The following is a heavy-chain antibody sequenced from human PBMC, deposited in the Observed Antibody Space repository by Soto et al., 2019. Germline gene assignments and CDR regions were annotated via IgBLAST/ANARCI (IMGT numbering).Heavy chain of an antibody. CDR1: GDSISSYY. CDR3: ALRSMAVVPEY. J-gene: IGHJ4*02. CDR2: LYYGRSA. V-gene: IGHV4-59*01. D-gene: IGHD3-22*01. Sequence: QVQLQESGPGLVKPSETLSLTCAVSGDSISSYYCMWIRQPPGKGLESIGYLYYGRSANYNPSLKSRVTCAVDTSTNQCSLTLSSMTAADTAVYYCALRSMAVVPEYWGQGTLVTVSS.